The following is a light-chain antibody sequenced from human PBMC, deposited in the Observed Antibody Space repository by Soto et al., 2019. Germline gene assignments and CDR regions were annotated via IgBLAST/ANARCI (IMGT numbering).Light chain of an antibody. J-gene: IGLJ2*01. CDR1: SSNIGSNY. Sequence: QSVLTQPPSASGTPGQRVTISCSGSSSNIGSNYVYWYQQLPGTSPKLLIYRNNQRPSGVPDRFSGSKSGTSASLAISGIRSEDEADYYCAAWDDILSGVVFGWGTQLTVL. CDR2: RNN. V-gene: IGLV1-47*01. CDR3: AAWDDILSGVV.